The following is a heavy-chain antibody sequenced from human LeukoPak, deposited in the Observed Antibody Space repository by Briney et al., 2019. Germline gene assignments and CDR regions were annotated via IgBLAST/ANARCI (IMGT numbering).Heavy chain of an antibody. CDR1: GGSISSSSYY. CDR3: ARDRRVVAATFSWFDP. V-gene: IGHV4-39*07. Sequence: ASETLSLTCTVSGGSISSSSYYWGWIRQPPGKGLEWIGSIYYSGSTYYNPSLKSRVTISVDTSKNQLSLKLSSVTAADTAVYYCARDRRVVAATFSWFDPWGQGTLVTVSS. CDR2: IYYSGST. J-gene: IGHJ5*02. D-gene: IGHD2-15*01.